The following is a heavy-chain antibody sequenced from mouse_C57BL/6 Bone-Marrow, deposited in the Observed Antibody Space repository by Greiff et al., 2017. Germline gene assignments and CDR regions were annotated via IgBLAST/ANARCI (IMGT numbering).Heavy chain of an antibody. V-gene: IGHV1-81*01. Sequence: VQLQQSGAELARPGASVKLSCKASDYTFTSYGISWVKQRTGQGLEWIGEIYPRSGNTYYNEKFKGKATLTADKSSSTAYMELRSLTSEDSAVYFCARHYSNLAWFAYWGQGTLVTVSA. D-gene: IGHD2-5*01. CDR1: DYTFTSYG. CDR3: ARHYSNLAWFAY. J-gene: IGHJ3*01. CDR2: IYPRSGNT.